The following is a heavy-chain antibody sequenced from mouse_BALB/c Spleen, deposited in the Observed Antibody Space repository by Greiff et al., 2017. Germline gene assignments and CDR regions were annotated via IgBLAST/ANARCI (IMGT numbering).Heavy chain of an antibody. CDR1: GYSITSDYA. D-gene: IGHD1-1*01. J-gene: IGHJ4*01. Sequence: EVKLVESGPGLVKPSQSLSLTCTVTGYSITSDYAWNWIRQFPGNKLEWMGYISYSGSTSYNPSLKSRISITRDTSKNQFFLQLNSVTTEDTATYYCARGVLLLRGAMDYWGQGTSVTVSS. CDR2: ISYSGST. CDR3: ARGVLLLRGAMDY. V-gene: IGHV3-2*02.